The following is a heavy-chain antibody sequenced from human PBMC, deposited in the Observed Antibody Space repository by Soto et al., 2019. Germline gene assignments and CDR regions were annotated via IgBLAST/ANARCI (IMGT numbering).Heavy chain of an antibody. CDR3: ARSLALERLRFLYYYYYYDMDV. Sequence: SETLSLTCAVYGGSFSGYYWSWIRQPPGKGLEWIGEINHSGSTNYNPSLKSRVTISVDTSKNQFSLKLSSVTPEDTAVYYCARSLALERLRFLYYYYYYDMDVWGQGTTVTVSS. CDR1: GGSFSGYY. V-gene: IGHV4-34*01. CDR2: INHSGST. D-gene: IGHD1-1*01. J-gene: IGHJ6*02.